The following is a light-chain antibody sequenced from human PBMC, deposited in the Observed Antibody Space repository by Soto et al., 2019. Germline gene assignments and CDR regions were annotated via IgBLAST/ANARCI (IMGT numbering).Light chain of an antibody. Sequence: DIQMTQSPSSLSASVGDRVTITCRASQTINTYVNWYQQKPGKAPNLLIYAASTLQSGVPSRFSGSGSVTDFTLTISGLQPGDFAIYYCQQSYSTPLTFGGGTKVEIK. CDR3: QQSYSTPLT. CDR2: AAS. J-gene: IGKJ4*01. V-gene: IGKV1-39*01. CDR1: QTINTY.